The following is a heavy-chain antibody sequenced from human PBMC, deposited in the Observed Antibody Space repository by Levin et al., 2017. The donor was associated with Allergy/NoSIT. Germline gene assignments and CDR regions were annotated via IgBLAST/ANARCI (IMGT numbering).Heavy chain of an antibody. CDR2: INRNGDSG. D-gene: IGHD3-22*01. CDR1: GFTFSTVD. J-gene: IGHJ4*02. V-gene: IGHV3-23*01. CDR3: AKDFNWPHGY. Sequence: LSLTCVATGFTFSTVDMSWVRQAPGQGLEWVSVINRNGDSGNYADSVKGRFTISRDNSKSTLYLQMNSLRGEDTAIYYCAKDFNWPHGYWGQGTLVTVSS.